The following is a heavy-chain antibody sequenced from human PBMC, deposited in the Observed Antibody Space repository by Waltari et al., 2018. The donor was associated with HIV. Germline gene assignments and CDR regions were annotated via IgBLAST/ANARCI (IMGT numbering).Heavy chain of an antibody. J-gene: IGHJ4*02. D-gene: IGHD2-8*01. V-gene: IGHV3-11*01. CDR2: IDIDGNSV. Sequence: ISYIDIDGNSVYYADSVKGRFTISRDNDNHSLYLQMKSLRAEDTAVYYCSRHRGKVIMIYPNDYWGQGTLVTVSS. CDR3: SRHRGKVIMIYPNDY.